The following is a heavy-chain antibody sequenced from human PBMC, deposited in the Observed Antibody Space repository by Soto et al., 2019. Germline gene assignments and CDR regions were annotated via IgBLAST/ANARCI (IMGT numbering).Heavy chain of an antibody. CDR1: GFTFSSYA. D-gene: IGHD4-17*01. CDR3: APDPGGDYEFDY. Sequence: EVQLLESGGGLVQPGGSLRLSCAASGFTFSSYAISWVRQAPGKGLEWVSAISGSGGSTYYADSVKGRFTISRDNSKHPLYLQMNSLRAEDTAVYYCAPDPGGDYEFDYWGQGTLVTVSS. J-gene: IGHJ4*02. V-gene: IGHV3-23*01. CDR2: ISGSGGST.